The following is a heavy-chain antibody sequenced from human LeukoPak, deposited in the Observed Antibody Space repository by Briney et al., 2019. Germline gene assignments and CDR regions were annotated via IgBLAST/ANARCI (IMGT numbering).Heavy chain of an antibody. CDR3: ARVTCSGPNCYLQVHPTYYFDY. V-gene: IGHV4-39*07. J-gene: IGHJ4*02. CDR2: IYYSGST. CDR1: GDSVSKSPDY. Sequence: SETLSVTCTVSGDSVSKSPDYWGWIRQPPGKGLGWIGNIYYSGSTYYNPSLKRRVTISIDTSKNQFSLRLKSVTAADTAVYYCARVTCSGPNCYLQVHPTYYFDYWGQGILVAVSS. D-gene: IGHD2-15*01.